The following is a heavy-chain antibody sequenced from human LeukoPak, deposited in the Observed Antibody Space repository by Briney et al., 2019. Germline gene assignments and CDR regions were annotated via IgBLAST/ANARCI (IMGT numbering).Heavy chain of an antibody. CDR2: INHSGST. D-gene: IGHD3-3*01. V-gene: IGHV4-34*01. CDR1: GGSFSGYY. Sequence: SETLSLTCAVYGGSFSGYYWSWIRQPPGKGLEWIGEINHSGSTNYNQSLKSRVTISVDTSKNQFSLKLSSVTAADTAVYYCARGQYYDFWSGYYWFDPWGQGTLVTVSS. J-gene: IGHJ5*02. CDR3: ARGQYYDFWSGYYWFDP.